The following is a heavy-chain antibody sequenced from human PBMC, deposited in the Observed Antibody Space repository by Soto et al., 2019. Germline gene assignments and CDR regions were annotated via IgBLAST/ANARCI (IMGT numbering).Heavy chain of an antibody. V-gene: IGHV4-59*01. J-gene: IGHJ4*02. Sequence: SETLSLTCTVSGGSISSYYWSWIRQPPGKGLGWIGYIYYSGSTNYNPSLKSRVTISVDTSKNQFSLKLSSVTAADTAVYYCARGGYSSSSGFDYWGQGTLVTVSS. CDR1: GGSISSYY. CDR2: IYYSGST. D-gene: IGHD6-6*01. CDR3: ARGGYSSSSGFDY.